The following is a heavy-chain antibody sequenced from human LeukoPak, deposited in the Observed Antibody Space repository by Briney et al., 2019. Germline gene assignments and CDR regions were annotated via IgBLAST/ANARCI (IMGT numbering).Heavy chain of an antibody. D-gene: IGHD2-21*01. J-gene: IGHJ4*02. CDR1: GFTFNNYG. CDR2: ISSSSSYT. V-gene: IGHV3-21*01. Sequence: GGSLRLSCAGSGFTFNNYGMNWVRQAPGKGLEWVSFISSSSSYTYYADSVRGRFTISRDNAGSSVNLRMNSLRAEDTAVYYCARPRGCGTSRCNNFDYWGQGTLVTVSS. CDR3: ARPRGCGTSRCNNFDY.